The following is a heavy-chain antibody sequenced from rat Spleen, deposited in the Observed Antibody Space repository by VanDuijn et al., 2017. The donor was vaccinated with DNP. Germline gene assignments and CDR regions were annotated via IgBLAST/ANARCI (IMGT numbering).Heavy chain of an antibody. Sequence: EVQLVESDGGLVQPGRSLKLSCAASGFTFSDYYMAWVRQAPTKGLEWVATISYDGSSTYYRDSVKGRFTISRDNAKSTLYLQMDSLRSEDTATYYCARRATTVVYWYFDFWGPGTMVTVSS. V-gene: IGHV5-29*01. J-gene: IGHJ1*01. CDR2: ISYDGSST. CDR1: GFTFSDYY. CDR3: ARRATTVVYWYFDF. D-gene: IGHD1-1*01.